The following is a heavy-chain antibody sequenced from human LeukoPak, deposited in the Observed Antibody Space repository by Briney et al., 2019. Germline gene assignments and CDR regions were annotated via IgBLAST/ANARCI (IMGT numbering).Heavy chain of an antibody. CDR2: INHSGST. J-gene: IGHJ4*02. V-gene: IGHV4-34*01. CDR3: VRHLGRNFDY. D-gene: IGHD3-16*01. CDR1: GGSFSGYY. Sequence: SETLSLTCAVYGGSFSGYYWSWIRQPPGKGLEWIGEINHSGSTNYNPSLKSRVTISVDTSKNQFSLKLSSVTAADTAVYYCVRHLGRNFDYWGQGTLVTVSS.